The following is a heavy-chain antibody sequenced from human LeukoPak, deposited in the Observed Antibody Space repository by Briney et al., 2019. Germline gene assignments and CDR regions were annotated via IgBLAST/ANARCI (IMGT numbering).Heavy chain of an antibody. CDR1: GGTFSSYA. D-gene: IGHD2-15*01. V-gene: IGHV1-69*06. CDR3: ARDPGYCSGGSCYQAAFDI. J-gene: IGHJ3*02. Sequence: SVKVSCKASGGTFSSYAISWVRQAPGQGLEWMGGIIPIFGTANYAQKFQGRVTITADKSTSTAYMELSSLRSEDTAVYYCARDPGYCSGGSCYQAAFDIWGQGTMVTVSS. CDR2: IIPIFGTA.